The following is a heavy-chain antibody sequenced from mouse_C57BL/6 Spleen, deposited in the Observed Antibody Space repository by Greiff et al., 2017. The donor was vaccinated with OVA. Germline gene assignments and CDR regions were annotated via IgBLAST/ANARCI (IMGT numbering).Heavy chain of an antibody. CDR2: IYPSDSET. CDR3: ARGDYSGLAY. V-gene: IGHV1-61*01. D-gene: IGHD1-1*02. Sequence: QVQLQQPGAELVRPGASVKLSCKASGYTFTSYWMDWVKQRPGQGLEWIGDIYPSDSETHYNQKFKDKATLTEDKSSSTAYMQLSSLTSEDSAVYYCARGDYSGLAYWGQGTLVTVSA. J-gene: IGHJ3*01. CDR1: GYTFTSYW.